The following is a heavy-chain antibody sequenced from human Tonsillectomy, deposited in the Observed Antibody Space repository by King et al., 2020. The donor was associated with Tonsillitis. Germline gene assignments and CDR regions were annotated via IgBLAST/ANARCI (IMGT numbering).Heavy chain of an antibody. J-gene: IGHJ6*02. CDR2: ISSSSSTI. CDR1: GFTFSSYS. V-gene: IGHV3-48*02. D-gene: IGHD3-3*01. Sequence: VQLVESGGGLVQPGGSLRLSCAASGFTFSSYSMNWVRQAPGKGLEWVSYISSSSSTIYYADSVKGRFTISRDNAKNSLYLQLNSLRDEDTAVYYCARDLHDFSPSGMDVWGQGTTVTVSS. CDR3: ARDLHDFSPSGMDV.